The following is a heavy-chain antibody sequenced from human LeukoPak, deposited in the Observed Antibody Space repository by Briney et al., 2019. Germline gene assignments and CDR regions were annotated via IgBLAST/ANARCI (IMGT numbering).Heavy chain of an antibody. CDR1: GYTFTGYY. D-gene: IGHD3-9*01. CDR2: INPNSGGT. J-gene: IGHJ4*02. Sequence: ASVKVSCKASGYTFTGYYMHWVRQAPGQGLEWMGWINPNSGGTNYAQKFQGRVTMTRDTSISTAYMELSRLRSDDTAVDYCAREMGEYYDILTGYFPFDYWSPGTLVTVSS. CDR3: AREMGEYYDILTGYFPFDY. V-gene: IGHV1-2*02.